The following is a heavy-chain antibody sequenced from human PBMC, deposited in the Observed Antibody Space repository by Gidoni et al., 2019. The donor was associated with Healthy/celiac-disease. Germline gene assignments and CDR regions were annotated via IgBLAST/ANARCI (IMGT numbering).Heavy chain of an antibody. Sequence: QVQLVESGGGVVQPGGALRLSCAASGFTFSSYGMHWVRQALGKELECVAFIRYDGSNKYYADSVKGRFTISRDNSKNTLYRQMNSQRAEDTAVYDCAKDGSNPVAGTGYFDYWGQGTLVTVSS. CDR3: AKDGSNPVAGTGYFDY. CDR1: GFTFSSYG. V-gene: IGHV3-30*02. CDR2: IRYDGSNK. J-gene: IGHJ4*02. D-gene: IGHD6-19*01.